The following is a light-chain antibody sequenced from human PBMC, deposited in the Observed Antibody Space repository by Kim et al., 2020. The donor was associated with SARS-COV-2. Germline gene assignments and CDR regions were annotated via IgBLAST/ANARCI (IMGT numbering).Light chain of an antibody. CDR1: ETISSDY. CDR3: QQYDPSFPYT. V-gene: IGKV3-20*01. CDR2: GAS. Sequence: EIVLTQSPGTLSLSPGERATLSCRTSETISSDYVAWYRHKPGQAPRLLIYGASTRATGIPERFSGSGSGTDFTLTISRLEPEDFAVYYCQQYDPSFPYTFGQGIKLEI. J-gene: IGKJ2*01.